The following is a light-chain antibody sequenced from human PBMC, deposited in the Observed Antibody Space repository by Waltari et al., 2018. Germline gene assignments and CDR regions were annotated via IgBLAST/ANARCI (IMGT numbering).Light chain of an antibody. J-gene: IGLJ3*02. CDR3: SSYITTNTLEL. CDR2: DVS. Sequence: QYALTQPASVSGSPGQSIPISCTGTRSDVGTSYYVSWYQQHPGQAPKLLIYDVSYRPSGVSYRFSGSKSGNTASLTISGLQAEDEADYYCSSYITTNTLELFGGGTSLTVL. V-gene: IGLV2-14*03. CDR1: RSDVGTSYY.